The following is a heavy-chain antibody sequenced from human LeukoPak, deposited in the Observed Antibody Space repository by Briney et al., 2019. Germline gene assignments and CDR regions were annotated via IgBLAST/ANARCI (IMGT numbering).Heavy chain of an antibody. CDR3: ARRERRGYYDSSGYLDY. J-gene: IGHJ4*02. CDR2: IYPGDSDT. CDR1: GYSFTSYW. D-gene: IGHD3-22*01. Sequence: GASLQISCKGSGYSFTSYWIGWVRQMPGKGLEWMGIIYPGDSDTRYSPSFQGQVTISADKSISTAYLQWSSLKASDTAMYYCARRERRGYYDSSGYLDYWGQGTLVTVSS. V-gene: IGHV5-51*01.